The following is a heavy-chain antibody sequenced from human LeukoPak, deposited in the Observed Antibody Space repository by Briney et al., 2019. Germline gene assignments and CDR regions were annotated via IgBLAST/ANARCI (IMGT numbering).Heavy chain of an antibody. J-gene: IGHJ4*02. D-gene: IGHD6-19*01. Sequence: GGSLRLSCAASGFIFNAHSINWVRQAPGKGLEWVSYISGSGSSIDYADSVGGRFTIYRDGAKNSVYLQMNNLRAEDTAVYYCAKGTGASAWLADYWGQGTLVTVSS. CDR3: AKGTGASAWLADY. CDR1: GFIFNAHS. V-gene: IGHV3-48*01. CDR2: ISGSGSSI.